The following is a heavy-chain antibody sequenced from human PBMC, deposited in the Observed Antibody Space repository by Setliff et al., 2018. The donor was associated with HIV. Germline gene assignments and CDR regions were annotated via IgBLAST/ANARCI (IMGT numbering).Heavy chain of an antibody. V-gene: IGHV4-34*10. Sequence: SETLSLTCAVYGGSFSGYYWTWIRQSPGKGLDWIGEVNYKGSSIYNPSLRSRTTISVDTSKNQFSLKMTSVTAADTAVYYCARDLGSSWYFSHWGQGTLVTVSS. CDR2: VNYKGSS. CDR1: GGSFSGYY. CDR3: ARDLGSSWYFSH. D-gene: IGHD6-13*01. J-gene: IGHJ4*02.